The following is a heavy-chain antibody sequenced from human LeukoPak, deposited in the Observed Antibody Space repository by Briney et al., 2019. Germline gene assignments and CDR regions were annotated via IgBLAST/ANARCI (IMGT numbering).Heavy chain of an antibody. V-gene: IGHV3-33*01. Sequence: GGSLRLSCAASGFTFSSYGMHWVRQAPGKGLEWVAVIWYDGSNKYYADSVKGRFTISRDNSKNTLYLQMNSLRAEDTAVYYCVRGGRLLWFGELSPDAFDIWGQGTMVTVSS. CDR3: VRGGRLLWFGELSPDAFDI. CDR1: GFTFSSYG. D-gene: IGHD3-10*01. CDR2: IWYDGSNK. J-gene: IGHJ3*02.